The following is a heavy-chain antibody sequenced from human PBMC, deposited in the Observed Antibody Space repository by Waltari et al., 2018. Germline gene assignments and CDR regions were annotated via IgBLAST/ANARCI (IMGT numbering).Heavy chain of an antibody. V-gene: IGHV4-59*01. CDR2: IYYSGST. D-gene: IGHD3-22*01. CDR3: ARPHYYDSSPDAFDI. J-gene: IGHJ3*02. CDR1: GGSISSYY. Sequence: QVQLQESGPGLVKPSETLSLTCPVSGGSISSYYWSWIRQPPGKGLEWIGYIYYSGSTNYNPSLKSRVTISVDTSKNQFSLKLSSVTAADTAVYYCARPHYYDSSPDAFDIWGQGTMVTVSS.